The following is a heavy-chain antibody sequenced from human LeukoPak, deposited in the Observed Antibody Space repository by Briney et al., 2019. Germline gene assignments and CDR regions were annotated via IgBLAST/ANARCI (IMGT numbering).Heavy chain of an antibody. J-gene: IGHJ4*02. CDR2: IKDDGSEI. Sequence: RPGGSLRLSCAASGFTFSDSWMTWVRQAPGKGPGWVASIKDDGSEIYYVDSVRGRFTISRDNAKNSLYLQMNSLRAEDTAVYYCAREWNWGQGSLVTVSS. CDR1: GFTFSDSW. CDR3: AREWN. V-gene: IGHV3-7*01.